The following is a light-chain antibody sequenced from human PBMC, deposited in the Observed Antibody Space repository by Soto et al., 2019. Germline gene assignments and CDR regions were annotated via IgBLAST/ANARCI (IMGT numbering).Light chain of an antibody. CDR3: QQSYNTPRT. CDR2: AGS. V-gene: IGKV1-39*01. CDR1: QSIHSY. J-gene: IGKJ4*01. Sequence: IQMTQSPSSLSASVGDRVTITCRASQSIHSYLNWYQQKPGKAPKLLIYAGSSLQSGVPSRFSGSGSGTNFTLTVSSLQPEDFATYYCQQSYNTPRTFGGGTRVEIK.